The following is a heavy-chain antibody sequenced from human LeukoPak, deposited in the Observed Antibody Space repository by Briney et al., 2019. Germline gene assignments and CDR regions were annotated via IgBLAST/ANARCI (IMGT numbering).Heavy chain of an antibody. CDR2: ISGSGGST. J-gene: IGHJ5*02. CDR1: GFTFSSYA. D-gene: IGHD1-26*01. Sequence: PGGSLRLSCAASGFTFSSYAMSWVRQAPGKGLEWVSAISGSGGSTYYADSVKGRFTISRDNSKNTLYLQMNSLRAEDTAVYYCAKDRKRSYYVEGPWFDPWGQGTLVTVSS. CDR3: AKDRKRSYYVEGPWFDP. V-gene: IGHV3-23*01.